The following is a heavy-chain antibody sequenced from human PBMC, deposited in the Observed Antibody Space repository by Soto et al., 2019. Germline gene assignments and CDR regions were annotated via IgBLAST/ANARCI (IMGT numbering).Heavy chain of an antibody. CDR2: IYYRGST. CDR1: GGSISSSY. V-gene: IGHV4-59*01. D-gene: IGHD2-2*01. J-gene: IGHJ4*02. CDR3: GRYAGYVDS. Sequence: SATLSLTCTVSGGSISSSYWSWIRQPPGRGLEWIGDIYYRGSTNYNPSLESRVAISIDTSKTQFSLKVSSVTAADTAVYYCGRYAGYVDSWGQGTLVTVSS.